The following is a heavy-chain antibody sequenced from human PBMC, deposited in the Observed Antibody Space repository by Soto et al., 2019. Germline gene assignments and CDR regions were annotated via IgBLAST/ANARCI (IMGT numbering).Heavy chain of an antibody. Sequence: GGSLRLSCAASRFTFSSYAMSWVRQAPGKGLEWVSGISGSGGATYYADSVKGRFTISRDNSKNTLYLQMNSLRAEDTAVYYCARDMGYYYGMDVWGQGTTVTVSS. V-gene: IGHV3-23*01. CDR3: ARDMGYYYGMDV. J-gene: IGHJ6*02. CDR1: RFTFSSYA. CDR2: ISGSGGAT.